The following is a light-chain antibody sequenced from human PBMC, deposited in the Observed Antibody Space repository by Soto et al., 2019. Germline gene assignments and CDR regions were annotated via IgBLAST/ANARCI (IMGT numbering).Light chain of an antibody. CDR3: SSYAGSNNLGV. J-gene: IGLJ2*01. CDR2: EVS. CDR1: SSDVGGYNY. Sequence: QSALTQPPSASGSPVQSVTISCTGTSSDVGGYNYVSWYQQHPGKAPKLMIYEVSKRPSGVPDRFSGSKSGNTASLTVSGLQAEDEADYYCSSYAGSNNLGVFGGGTKLPVL. V-gene: IGLV2-8*01.